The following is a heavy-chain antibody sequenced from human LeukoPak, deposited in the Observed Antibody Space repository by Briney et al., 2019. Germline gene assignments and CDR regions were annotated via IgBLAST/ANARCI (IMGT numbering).Heavy chain of an antibody. CDR2: IKQDGSEK. Sequence: PGGSLRLSCAASGFSFSDYGTHWVRQAPGKGLEWVANIKQDGSEKYYVDSVKGRFTISRDNAKNSLYLQMNSLRAEDTAVYYCARDGSSGWYRFFDYWGQGTLATVSS. V-gene: IGHV3-7*01. D-gene: IGHD6-19*01. CDR3: ARDGSSGWYRFFDY. J-gene: IGHJ4*02. CDR1: GFSFSDYG.